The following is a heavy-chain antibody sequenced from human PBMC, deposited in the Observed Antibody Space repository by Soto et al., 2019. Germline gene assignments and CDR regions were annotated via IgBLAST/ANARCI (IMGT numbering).Heavy chain of an antibody. J-gene: IGHJ6*02. CDR3: ARDSERLSTGYYGMDV. CDR2: ISAYNGNT. Sequence: QVQLVQSGAEVKKPGASVKVSCKASGYTFTSYGISWVRQAPEQGLEWMGWISAYNGNTNYAQKLQGRVTMTTDTSTSTAYMELRSLRSDDTAVYYCARDSERLSTGYYGMDVWGQGTTVTVSS. D-gene: IGHD3-3*01. CDR1: GYTFTSYG. V-gene: IGHV1-18*04.